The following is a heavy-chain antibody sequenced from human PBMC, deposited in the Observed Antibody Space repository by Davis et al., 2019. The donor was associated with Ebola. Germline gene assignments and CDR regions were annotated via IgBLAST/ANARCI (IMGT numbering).Heavy chain of an antibody. CDR1: GFSVRASY. CDR3: ARDLNL. CDR2: TYSVNTT. Sequence: GESLKISCVASGFSVRASYMSWVRQVPGKGLEWVSLTYSVNTTHLTDSVKGRFTISRDESENTLYLQMNDLRAEDTAVYYCARDLNLWGQGTLVTVSA. V-gene: IGHV3-53*01. J-gene: IGHJ4*02.